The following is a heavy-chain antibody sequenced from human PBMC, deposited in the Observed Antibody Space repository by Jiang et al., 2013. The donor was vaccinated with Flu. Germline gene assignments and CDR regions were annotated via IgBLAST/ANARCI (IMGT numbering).Heavy chain of an antibody. D-gene: IGHD1-26*01. CDR2: INPNGGST. V-gene: IGHV1-46*01. CDR1: GYYFTFYY. Sequence: SVKVSCKASGYYFTFYYMHWVRQVPGQGLEWMAMINPNGGSTTYAQKFQGRVTVTSDTSTNTVYMELSSLRSEDTAVYHCAKDSELGYLDYWGQGTLVTASS. J-gene: IGHJ4*02. CDR3: AKDSELGYLDY.